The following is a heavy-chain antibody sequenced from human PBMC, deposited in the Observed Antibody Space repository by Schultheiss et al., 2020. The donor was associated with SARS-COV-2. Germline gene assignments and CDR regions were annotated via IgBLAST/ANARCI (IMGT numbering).Heavy chain of an antibody. V-gene: IGHV3-23*01. J-gene: IGHJ3*02. D-gene: IGHD3-22*01. CDR2: ISGSGGST. Sequence: GGSLRLSCAASGFTFSSYAMSWVRQAPGKGLEWVSVISGSGGSTYYADSVKGRFTISRDNSKNTLYLQMNSLRAEDTAVYYCARDPYNFYDSDRFDAFDIWGQGTMVTVSS. CDR3: ARDPYNFYDSDRFDAFDI. CDR1: GFTFSSYA.